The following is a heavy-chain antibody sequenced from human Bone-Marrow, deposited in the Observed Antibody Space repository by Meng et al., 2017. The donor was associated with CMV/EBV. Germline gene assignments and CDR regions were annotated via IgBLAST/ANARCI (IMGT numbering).Heavy chain of an antibody. CDR3: AKEAGSAFSYYGMDV. CDR1: GLTFDDYA. V-gene: IGHV3-9*01. J-gene: IGHJ6*02. D-gene: IGHD6-6*01. Sequence: SLKISCAASGLTFDDYAMHWVRQAPGKGLEWVSGISWNSGSIGYADSVKGRFTISRDNAKNSLYLQMNSLRAEDTALYYCAKEAGSAFSYYGMDVWGQGTTVTVSS. CDR2: ISWNSGSI.